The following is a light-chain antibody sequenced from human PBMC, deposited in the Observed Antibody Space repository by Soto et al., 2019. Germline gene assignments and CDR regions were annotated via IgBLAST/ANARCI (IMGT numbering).Light chain of an antibody. V-gene: IGKV1-33*01. CDR2: DAS. CDR1: QDISNY. Sequence: DIQMTQSPSSLSASVGDRVTITCQASQDISNYLNWYQQKPGKAPKLLIYDASNLETGVPSRFSGSGSGTDFTFTISSLQPEDIATYYCQRLRTFGQGTKVEIK. J-gene: IGKJ1*01. CDR3: QRLRT.